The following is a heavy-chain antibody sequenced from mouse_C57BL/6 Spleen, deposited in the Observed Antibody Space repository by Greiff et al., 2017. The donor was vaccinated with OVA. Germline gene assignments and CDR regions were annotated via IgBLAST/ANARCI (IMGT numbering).Heavy chain of an antibody. CDR1: GYTFPSYW. CDR3: ARSYYGSSGGAMDY. D-gene: IGHD1-1*01. CDR2: IDPSDSET. V-gene: IGHV1-52*01. J-gene: IGHJ4*01. Sequence: QVQLKQPGAELVRPGSSVKLSCKASGYTFPSYWMHWVKQRPIQCLEWIGNIDPSDSETHYNQKFKDKATLTVDKSSSTAYMQLSSLTSEDSAVDYCARSYYGSSGGAMDYGGQGTSVTVSS.